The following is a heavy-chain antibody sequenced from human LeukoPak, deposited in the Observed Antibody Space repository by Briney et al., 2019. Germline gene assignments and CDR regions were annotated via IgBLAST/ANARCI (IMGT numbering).Heavy chain of an antibody. CDR2: IYYSGST. D-gene: IGHD4-11*01. J-gene: IGHJ4*02. Sequence: SETLSLTCTVSGGSISSSSYYWGWIRQPPGKGLEWIGSIYYSGSTYYKPSLKSRVTISVDTSKNQFSLKLSSVTAADTAVYYCARLQGRLPNLFDYWGQGTLVTVSS. V-gene: IGHV4-39*01. CDR1: GGSISSSSYY. CDR3: ARLQGRLPNLFDY.